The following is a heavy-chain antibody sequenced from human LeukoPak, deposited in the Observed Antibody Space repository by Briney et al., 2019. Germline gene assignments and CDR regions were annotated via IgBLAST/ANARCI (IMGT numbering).Heavy chain of an antibody. CDR1: GYTFTSYG. V-gene: IGHV1-18*01. Sequence: GASVKLSCKASGYTFTSYGISWVRQAPGQGLEWMGWISAYNGNTNYAQKLQGRVTMTTDTSTSTAYMELRSLRSDDTAVYYCARDLRITMVRGVENIDYWGQGTLVTVSS. CDR2: ISAYNGNT. J-gene: IGHJ4*02. CDR3: ARDLRITMVRGVENIDY. D-gene: IGHD3-10*01.